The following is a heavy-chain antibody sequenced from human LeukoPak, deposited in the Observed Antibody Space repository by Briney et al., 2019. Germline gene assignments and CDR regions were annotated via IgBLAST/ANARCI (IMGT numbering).Heavy chain of an antibody. CDR3: ARRAGAYSHPYDY. J-gene: IGHJ4*02. D-gene: IGHD4/OR15-4a*01. CDR2: ISGGVGST. V-gene: IGHV3-23*01. CDR1: GFTFSSYA. Sequence: GGSLRLSCAASGFTFSSYAMSWVRQAPGKGLEWVSNISGGVGSTYYADSVKGRFTISRDNSKNSLYLQMNSLRAEDTAVYYCARRAGAYSHPYDYWGQGTLVTVSS.